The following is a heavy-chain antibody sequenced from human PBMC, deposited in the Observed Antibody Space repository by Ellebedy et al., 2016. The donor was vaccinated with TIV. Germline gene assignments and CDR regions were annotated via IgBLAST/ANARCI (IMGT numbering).Heavy chain of an antibody. J-gene: IGHJ6*02. CDR3: ARFANSYGLDG. CDR1: GGSIRSYY. CDR2: VYYSGDT. V-gene: IGHV4-59*01. Sequence: MPGGSLRLSCTVSGGSIRSYYWSWIRQPPGKGLEWIGYVYYSGDTNYKPSLKSRVSMSADTSKNQFSLKLSSVTAADTAVYYCARFANSYGLDGWGQGTTVTVSS.